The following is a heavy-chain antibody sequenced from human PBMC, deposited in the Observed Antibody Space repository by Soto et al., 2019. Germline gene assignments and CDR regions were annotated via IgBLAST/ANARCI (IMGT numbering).Heavy chain of an antibody. D-gene: IGHD2-8*01. CDR1: GFTFANAW. CDR3: LTDRGAALSNGYSREDH. J-gene: IGHJ4*02. V-gene: IGHV3-15*01. Sequence: EVQLLQSGGVLVKPGESLTLSCALSGFTFANAWMSWVSQAPGKGREWVGRMKSMTESATTDLDAPVKGRYSISKDESTNTWYLHINNVKDQNTALYYGLTDRGAALSNGYSREDHRGQGTRVNVSS. CDR2: MKSMTESATT.